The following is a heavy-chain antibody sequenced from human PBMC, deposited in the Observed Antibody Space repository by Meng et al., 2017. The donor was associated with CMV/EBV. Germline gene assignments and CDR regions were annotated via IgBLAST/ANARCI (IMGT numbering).Heavy chain of an antibody. CDR3: ARASSGYGSAFDI. V-gene: IGHV1-2*02. CDR2: INPNSGGT. Sequence: KVSCKASGYTFTGYYMHWVRQAPGQGLEWMGWINPNSGGTNYAQKFQGRVTMTRDTSISTAYMELSRLRSDDTAVYYCARASSGYGSAFDIWGQGTMVTVSS. J-gene: IGHJ3*02. D-gene: IGHD3-22*01. CDR1: GYTFTGYY.